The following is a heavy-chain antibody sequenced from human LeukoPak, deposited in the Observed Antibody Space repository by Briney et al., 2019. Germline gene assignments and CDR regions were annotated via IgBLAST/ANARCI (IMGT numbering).Heavy chain of an antibody. CDR1: GFTFSSYS. Sequence: GGSLRLSCAASGFTFSSYSMNWVRQAPGKGLEWVANIKQDGSEKYYVDSVKGRFTISRDNAKNSLYLQMNSLRAEDTAVYYCARGPYYDFWSGPDFDYWGQGTLVTVSS. J-gene: IGHJ4*02. V-gene: IGHV3-7*05. D-gene: IGHD3-3*01. CDR3: ARGPYYDFWSGPDFDY. CDR2: IKQDGSEK.